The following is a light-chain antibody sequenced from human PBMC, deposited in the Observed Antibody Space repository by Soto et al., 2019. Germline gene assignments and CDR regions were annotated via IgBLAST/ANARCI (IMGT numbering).Light chain of an antibody. CDR1: KLGDRY. CDR2: QDT. V-gene: IGLV3-1*01. J-gene: IGLJ2*01. CDR3: QAWDRNTPVV. Sequence: SYELTQPPSVSVSPGQTARITCSGDKLGDRYACWYQQKPGQSPVLVLYQDTKRPSGIPERFPGSSSGNTATLTISGPQAVDEADYYCQAWDRNTPVVFGGGTKLTVL.